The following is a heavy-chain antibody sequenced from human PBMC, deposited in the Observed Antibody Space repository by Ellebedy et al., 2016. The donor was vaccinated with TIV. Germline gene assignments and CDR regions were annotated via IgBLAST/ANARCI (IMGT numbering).Heavy chain of an antibody. Sequence: SETLSLTCTVSRGSISSATTYWGWMRQPPGKGLEWIGSMYYSGGSYRNPSLRSRVTMSIDTSKNQFSLKLTSVTAADTAVYYCARDYERRDAFDIWGHGTMVTVS. CDR1: RGSISSATTY. J-gene: IGHJ3*02. V-gene: IGHV4-39*07. CDR3: ARDYERRDAFDI. D-gene: IGHD3-22*01. CDR2: MYYSGGS.